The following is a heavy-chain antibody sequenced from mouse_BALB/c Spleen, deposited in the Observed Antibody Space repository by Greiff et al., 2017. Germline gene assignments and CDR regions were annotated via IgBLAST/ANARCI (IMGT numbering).Heavy chain of an antibody. Sequence: EVQGVESGGGLVKPGGSLKLSCAASGFTFSSYAMSWVRQTPEKRLEWVASISSGGSTYYPDSVKGRFTISRDNARNILYLQMSSLRSEDTAMYYCARALWAYFDYWGQGTTLTVSS. D-gene: IGHD1-1*02. J-gene: IGHJ2*01. CDR2: ISSGGST. CDR3: ARALWAYFDY. CDR1: GFTFSSYA. V-gene: IGHV5-6-5*01.